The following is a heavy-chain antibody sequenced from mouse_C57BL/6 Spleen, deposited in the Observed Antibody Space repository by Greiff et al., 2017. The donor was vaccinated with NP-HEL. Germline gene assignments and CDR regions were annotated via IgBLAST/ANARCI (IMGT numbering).Heavy chain of an antibody. V-gene: IGHV5-12*01. Sequence: EVHLVESGGGLVQPGGSLKLSCAASGFTFSDYYMYWVRQTPEKRLEWVAYISNGGGSTYYPDTVKGRFTISRDNAKNTLYLQMSRLKSEDTAMYYCARGDTTVVKGYYAMDYWGQGTSVTVSS. CDR2: ISNGGGST. CDR3: ARGDTTVVKGYYAMDY. CDR1: GFTFSDYY. J-gene: IGHJ4*01. D-gene: IGHD1-1*01.